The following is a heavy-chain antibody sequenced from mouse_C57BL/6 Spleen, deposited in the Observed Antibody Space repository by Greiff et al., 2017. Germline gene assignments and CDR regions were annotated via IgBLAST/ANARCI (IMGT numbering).Heavy chain of an antibody. V-gene: IGHV1-26*01. Sequence: VQLQQSGPELVKPGASVKISCKASGYTFTDYYMNWVKQSHGKSLEWIGDINPNNGGTSYNQKFKGKATLTVDKSSSTAYMELRSLTSEDSTVYYCARSAYSDAWFAYWGQGTLVTVSA. CDR2: INPNNGGT. CDR3: ARSAYSDAWFAY. J-gene: IGHJ3*01. CDR1: GYTFTDYY. D-gene: IGHD2-10*01.